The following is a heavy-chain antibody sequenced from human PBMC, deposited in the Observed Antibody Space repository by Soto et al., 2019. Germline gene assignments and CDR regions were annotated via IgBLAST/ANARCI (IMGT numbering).Heavy chain of an antibody. Sequence: QVQLVESGGGVVQPGRSLRLSCAASGFIFSSYGMHWVRQAPDKGLEWVAVIRSDGSDKYYADSVKGRFTISRDNSKNMLFLQINSLRAEDTAIYYCARNLNHYFDYWGQGTLVIVSS. CDR3: ARNLNHYFDY. CDR1: GFIFSSYG. V-gene: IGHV3-33*01. J-gene: IGHJ4*02. CDR2: IRSDGSDK.